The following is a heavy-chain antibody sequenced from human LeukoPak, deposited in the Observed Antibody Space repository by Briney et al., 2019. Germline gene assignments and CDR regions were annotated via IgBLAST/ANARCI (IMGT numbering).Heavy chain of an antibody. CDR2: IYPADADT. CDR3: TRPRDGLVGFDY. J-gene: IGHJ4*02. V-gene: IGHV5-51*01. D-gene: IGHD2-15*01. CDR1: GYNFTNYW. Sequence: GESLKISCKASGYNFTNYWIAWLRQMPGKGLEWMGIIYPADADTRYGPSLQSHTTITAATSISTAYLLRSRLKASHTAMYSCTRPRDGLVGFDYWSQGTLVTVPS.